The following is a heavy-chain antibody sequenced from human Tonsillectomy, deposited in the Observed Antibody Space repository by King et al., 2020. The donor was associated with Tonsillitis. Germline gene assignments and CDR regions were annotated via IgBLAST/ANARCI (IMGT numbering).Heavy chain of an antibody. Sequence: VQLVESGGGLVQPGRSLRLSCAASGFTFDDYAMHWVRQAPGKGLEWVSGISWNSGSIGYADSVKGRFTISRDKVKNSLYLQMNSLRAEDTALYYCAKVSYEQQLDLGGWFDPWGQGTLVTVSS. CDR2: ISWNSGSI. CDR1: GFTFDDYA. CDR3: AKVSYEQQLDLGGWFDP. J-gene: IGHJ5*02. V-gene: IGHV3-9*01. D-gene: IGHD6-13*01.